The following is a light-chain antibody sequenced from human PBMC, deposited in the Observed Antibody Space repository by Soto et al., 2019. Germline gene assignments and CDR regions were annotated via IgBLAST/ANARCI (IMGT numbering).Light chain of an antibody. Sequence: QSVLTQPPSVSGAPGQRVTISCTGSSSNIGAGYDVHWYQQLPGTAPKLLIYGNSNRPSGVPDRFSGSKSGTSASRAITGLQAEDEADYYCQSYDSSLSGSVVFGGGTMLTVL. CDR1: SSNIGAGYD. J-gene: IGLJ2*01. CDR2: GNS. V-gene: IGLV1-40*01. CDR3: QSYDSSLSGSVV.